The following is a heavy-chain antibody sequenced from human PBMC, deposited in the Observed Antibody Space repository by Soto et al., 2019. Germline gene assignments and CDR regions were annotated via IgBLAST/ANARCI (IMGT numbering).Heavy chain of an antibody. D-gene: IGHD2-2*02. CDR2: INHSGST. J-gene: IGHJ5*02. CDR1: GGSFSGYY. V-gene: IGHV4-34*01. Sequence: PSETLSLTCAVYGGSFSGYYWSWIRQPPGKGLEWIGEINHSGSTNYNPSLKSRVTISVDTSKNQFSLKLSSVTAADTAAYYCPRGGGYCSSTSCYTNWFDPWGQGTLVTASS. CDR3: PRGGGYCSSTSCYTNWFDP.